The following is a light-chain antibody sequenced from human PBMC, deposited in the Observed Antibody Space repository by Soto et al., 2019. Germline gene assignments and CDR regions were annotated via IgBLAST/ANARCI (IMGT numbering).Light chain of an antibody. CDR3: ATWDDSLSGYV. V-gene: IGLV1-47*02. CDR2: YNN. J-gene: IGLJ1*01. Sequence: QSVLTQPPSASGTPGQRVTISCSGRSSNIGSNYVYWYQQLPGTAPKLLIYYNNQRPSGVPDRFSGSKSGTSASLAISGLRPEDEADYYCATWDDSLSGYVFGTGTKLTVL. CDR1: SSNIGSNY.